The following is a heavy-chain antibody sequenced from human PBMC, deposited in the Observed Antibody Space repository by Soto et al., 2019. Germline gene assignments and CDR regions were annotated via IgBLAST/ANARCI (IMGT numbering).Heavy chain of an antibody. V-gene: IGHV1-69*06. Sequence: VKVSCKASGGTFSSYAISWVRQAPGQGLEWMGGIIPIFGTANYAQKFQGRVTITADKSTSTAYMELSSLRSEDTAVYYCARDPDLYDSPYPYAFDIWGQGTMVTVSS. D-gene: IGHD5-12*01. J-gene: IGHJ3*02. CDR1: GGTFSSYA. CDR3: ARDPDLYDSPYPYAFDI. CDR2: IIPIFGTA.